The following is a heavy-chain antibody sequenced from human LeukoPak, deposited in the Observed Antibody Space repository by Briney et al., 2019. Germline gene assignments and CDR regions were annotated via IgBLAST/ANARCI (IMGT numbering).Heavy chain of an antibody. Sequence: ETLSLTCTVSSGSISSSSYYWAWIRQPPGKGLEWVSYISSSSSTIYYADSVKGRFTISRDNAKNSLYLQMNSLRAEDTAVYYCARGGNYGDYVGWFDPWGQGTLVTVSS. CDR2: ISSSSSTI. CDR3: ARGGNYGDYVGWFDP. J-gene: IGHJ5*02. V-gene: IGHV3-48*01. D-gene: IGHD4-17*01. CDR1: SGSISSSS.